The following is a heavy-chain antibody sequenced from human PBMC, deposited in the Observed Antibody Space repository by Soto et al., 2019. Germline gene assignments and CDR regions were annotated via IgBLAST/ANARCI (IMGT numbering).Heavy chain of an antibody. CDR1: GYTFTSYG. D-gene: IGHD3-3*01. Sequence: VKVSCKASGYTFTSYGISWVRQAPGQGLEWMGWISAYNGNTNYAQKLQGRVTMTTDTSTSTAYMELRSLRSDDTAVYYCARAGGYYDFWSGYFSWFDPWGQGTLVTVSS. V-gene: IGHV1-18*01. CDR3: ARAGGYYDFWSGYFSWFDP. CDR2: ISAYNGNT. J-gene: IGHJ5*02.